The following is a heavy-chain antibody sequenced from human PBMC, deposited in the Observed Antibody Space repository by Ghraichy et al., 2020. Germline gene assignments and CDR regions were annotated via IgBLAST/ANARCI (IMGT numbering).Heavy chain of an antibody. J-gene: IGHJ6*02. CDR3: TTLEGIAEDWSEGANYYYYGMDV. Sequence: GGSLRLSCAASGFTFSGSAMHWVRQASGKGLEWVGRIRSKANSYATAYAASVKGRFTISRDDSKNTAYLQMNSLKTEDTAVYYCTTLEGIAEDWSEGANYYYYGMDVWGQGTTVTVSS. D-gene: IGHD6-13*01. CDR2: IRSKANSYAT. V-gene: IGHV3-73*01. CDR1: GFTFSGSA.